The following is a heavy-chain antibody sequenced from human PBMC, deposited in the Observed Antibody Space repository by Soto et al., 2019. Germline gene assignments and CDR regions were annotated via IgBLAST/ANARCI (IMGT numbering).Heavy chain of an antibody. CDR3: ARGVLSTMGTSDSYYYGMDV. Sequence: QVQLQQWGAGLLKPSETLSLACAVYGGSFSNYYWSWIRQPPGKGLEWIGEINHSGSTNYNPSLKSRVTISVDTSKNQFSLILTSVTAADTAVYYCARGVLSTMGTSDSYYYGMDVWGQGTTVTVSS. D-gene: IGHD1-1*01. J-gene: IGHJ6*02. CDR2: INHSGST. CDR1: GGSFSNYY. V-gene: IGHV4-34*01.